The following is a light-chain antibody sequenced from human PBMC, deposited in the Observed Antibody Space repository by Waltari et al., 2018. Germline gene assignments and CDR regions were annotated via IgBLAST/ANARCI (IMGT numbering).Light chain of an antibody. V-gene: IGKV3-20*01. CDR2: GAS. CDR1: QSVYNNY. Sequence: EIVLTQSPGTLSLSPGERATLSCRASQSVYNNYLAWYQQKPGQAPGLLIYGASVRDTGIPDRFSGSGSGTDFTLTISRLEAEEFAVYYCQQYATTPWTFGQGTKVDIK. J-gene: IGKJ1*01. CDR3: QQYATTPWT.